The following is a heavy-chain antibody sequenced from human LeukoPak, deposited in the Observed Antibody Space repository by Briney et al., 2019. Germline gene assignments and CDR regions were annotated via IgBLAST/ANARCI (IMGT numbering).Heavy chain of an antibody. D-gene: IGHD4-11*01. Sequence: GGPLRLSCAASGFTFSSYSMNWVRQAPGKGLEWVSYISSSSSTIYYADSVKGRFTISRDNAKNSLYLQMNSLRAEDTAVYYCARDRTTVTTDPFDYWGQGTLVTASS. CDR2: ISSSSSTI. CDR3: ARDRTTVTTDPFDY. J-gene: IGHJ4*02. CDR1: GFTFSSYS. V-gene: IGHV3-48*01.